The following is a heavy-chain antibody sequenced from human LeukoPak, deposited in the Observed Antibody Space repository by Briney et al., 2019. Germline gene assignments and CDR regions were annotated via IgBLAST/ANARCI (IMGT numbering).Heavy chain of an antibody. Sequence: SETLSLTCTVSGGSISSYYWNWIRHPPGKGLEGIGYIYYSGSTNYNPSLNSRVTMSVDTSKNQVSLKLTSVTAADTAVYYCARDSGERDSSSGYWFGYWGQGTLVTVSS. J-gene: IGHJ5*01. V-gene: IGHV4-59*01. CDR2: IYYSGST. CDR1: GGSISSYY. D-gene: IGHD6-13*01. CDR3: ARDSGERDSSSGYWFGY.